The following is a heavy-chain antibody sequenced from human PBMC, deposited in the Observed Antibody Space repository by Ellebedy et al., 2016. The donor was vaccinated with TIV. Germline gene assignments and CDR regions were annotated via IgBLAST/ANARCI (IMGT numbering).Heavy chain of an antibody. J-gene: IGHJ3*01. Sequence: GESLKISCAASGLTFSSHAMSCVRQAPGKGLEWIYSLTGSGGNTYYADSVKGRFTISIDNSKDPLFLQMNCLRAEETAIYFCARDPVGVGPAFDVWGQGTMVTVSS. CDR3: ARDPVGVGPAFDV. V-gene: IGHV3-23*01. CDR2: LTGSGGNT. D-gene: IGHD4-23*01. CDR1: GLTFSSHA.